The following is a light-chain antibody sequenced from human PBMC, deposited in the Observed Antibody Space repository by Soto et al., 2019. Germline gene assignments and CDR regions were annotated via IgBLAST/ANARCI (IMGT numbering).Light chain of an antibody. CDR2: DVS. CDR1: SSDDGGYNY. Sequence: QSALTQPASVSGSPGQSITISCTGTSSDDGGYNYVSWYQQHPGKAPKLMIYDVSNRTSGVSNRFSGSKSGNTASLTISGLQAEDEADYYCSSYTSSSTVFGGGTKVTVL. J-gene: IGLJ2*01. CDR3: SSYTSSSTV. V-gene: IGLV2-14*01.